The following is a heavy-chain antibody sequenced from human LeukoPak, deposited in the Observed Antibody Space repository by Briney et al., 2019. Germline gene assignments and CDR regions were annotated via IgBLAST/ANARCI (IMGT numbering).Heavy chain of an antibody. J-gene: IGHJ4*02. V-gene: IGHV3-20*04. Sequence: PGGSLRLSCAVSGFTIDDDYGMTWVRQAPGKGLEWVCGISRNGGSTGYAASVKGRFTISKNNAENSLFLQMNNVRVDDTAVYYCVRDYRGGWNDYWGQGTQVTVSS. CDR2: ISRNGGST. D-gene: IGHD1-26*01. CDR3: VRDYRGGWNDY. CDR1: GFTIDDDYG.